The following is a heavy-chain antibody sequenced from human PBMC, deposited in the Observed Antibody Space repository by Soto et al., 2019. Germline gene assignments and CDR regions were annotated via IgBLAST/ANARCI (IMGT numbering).Heavy chain of an antibody. CDR3: ARVSSSSVYYYGMDV. J-gene: IGHJ6*02. V-gene: IGHV4-61*01. D-gene: IGHD6-6*01. Sequence: SETLSLTCTVSGGSVSSGSYYWSWIRQPPGKGLEWIGYIYYSGSTNYNPSLKSRVTISVDTSKNQFSLKLSSVTAADTAVYYCARVSSSSVYYYGMDVWGQGTTVTVSS. CDR1: GGSVSSGSYY. CDR2: IYYSGST.